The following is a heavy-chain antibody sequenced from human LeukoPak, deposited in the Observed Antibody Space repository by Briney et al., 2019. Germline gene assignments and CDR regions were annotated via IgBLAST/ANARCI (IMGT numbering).Heavy chain of an antibody. Sequence: GGSLRLSCAASGFTFSSYGMHWVRQAPGKGLEWVAVIWSDGSNKYYVDSLKGRFTISRDNSKSTLHLQMDSLRAEDTAVYYCARGLRQLVRRFDHYYFGMDVWGQGTTVTVSS. D-gene: IGHD6-13*01. J-gene: IGHJ6*02. V-gene: IGHV3-33*01. CDR1: GFTFSSYG. CDR3: ARGLRQLVRRFDHYYFGMDV. CDR2: IWSDGSNK.